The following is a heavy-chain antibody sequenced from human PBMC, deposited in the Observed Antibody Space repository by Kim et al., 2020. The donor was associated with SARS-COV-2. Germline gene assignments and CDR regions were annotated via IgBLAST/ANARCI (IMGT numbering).Heavy chain of an antibody. V-gene: IGHV3-43D*03. J-gene: IGHJ6*02. CDR1: GFTFDDYA. CDR2: ISWDGGST. CDR3: AKDMKSLRYYYYGMDV. Sequence: GGSLRLSCAASGFTFDDYAMHWVRQAPGKGLEWVSLISWDGGSTYYADSVKGRFTISRDNSKNSLYLQMNSLRAEDTALYYCAKDMKSLRYYYYGMDVWGQGTTVTVSS.